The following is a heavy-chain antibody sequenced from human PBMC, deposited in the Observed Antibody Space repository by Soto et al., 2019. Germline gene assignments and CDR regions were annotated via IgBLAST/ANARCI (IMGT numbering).Heavy chain of an antibody. CDR3: ARAGTYYDILTGYQMGDY. V-gene: IGHV1-18*01. Sequence: QVPLVQSGAEVKKPGASVKVSCKASGYTFTSYGISWVRQAPGQGLEWMGWISAYNGNTNYAQKLQGRVTMTTDTTTSTAYMELRSLRSDDTAVYYCARAGTYYDILTGYQMGDYWGQGTLVTVSS. CDR1: GYTFTSYG. J-gene: IGHJ4*02. CDR2: ISAYNGNT. D-gene: IGHD3-9*01.